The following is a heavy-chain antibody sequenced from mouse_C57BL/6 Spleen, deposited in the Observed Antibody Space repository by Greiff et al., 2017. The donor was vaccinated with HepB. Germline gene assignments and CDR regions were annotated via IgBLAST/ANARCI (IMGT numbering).Heavy chain of an antibody. CDR3: ARSYDYGSSYVGWYFDV. Sequence: QVQLQQPGAELVKPGASVKMSCKASGYTFTSYWITWVKQRPGQGLEWIGDIYPGSGSTNYNEKFKSKATLTVDKSSSTAYMELRSLTSEDTAVYYCARSYDYGSSYVGWYFDVWGTGTTVTVSS. CDR2: IYPGSGST. D-gene: IGHD1-1*01. V-gene: IGHV1-55*01. J-gene: IGHJ1*03. CDR1: GYTFTSYW.